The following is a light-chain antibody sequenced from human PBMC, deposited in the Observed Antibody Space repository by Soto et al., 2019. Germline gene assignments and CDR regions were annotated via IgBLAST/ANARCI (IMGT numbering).Light chain of an antibody. J-gene: IGKJ5*01. CDR1: QSVSSSY. CDR3: QQYGRSRFT. Sequence: EIVLTQSPGTLSLSPGERATLSCRASQSVSSSYLAWYQQKPGQAPRLLIYGASSRATGIPDRFSGSGSGTDFTLTISRLEPEDFAVYYCQQYGRSRFTFGHGTRLEIK. CDR2: GAS. V-gene: IGKV3-20*01.